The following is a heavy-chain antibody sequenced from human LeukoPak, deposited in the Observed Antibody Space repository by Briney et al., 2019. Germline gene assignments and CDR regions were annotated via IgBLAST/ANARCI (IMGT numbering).Heavy chain of an antibody. CDR1: GGSFSGYY. J-gene: IGHJ3*02. D-gene: IGHD3-22*01. CDR3: ATQSRDYYDSSGYSDAFDI. CDR2: INHSGST. Sequence: SETLSLTCAVYGGSFSGYYWSWIRQPPGKGLEWIGEINHSGSTNYNPSLKSRVTISVDTSKNQFSLKLSSVTAADTAVYYCATQSRDYYDSSGYSDAFDIWGQGTMVTVSS. V-gene: IGHV4-34*01.